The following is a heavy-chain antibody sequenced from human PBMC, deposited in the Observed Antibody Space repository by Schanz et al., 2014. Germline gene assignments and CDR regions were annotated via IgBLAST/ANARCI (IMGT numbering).Heavy chain of an antibody. D-gene: IGHD3-10*01. CDR1: RFTISRNP. CDR3: ARAQGVIRLYYGVDV. V-gene: IGHV3-30*14. Sequence: QVHLVASGGGVVQPGRSLRLSCTGSRFTISRNPIHWVRQAPGKGLEWAALISHDGNNKHYVDSVEGRFTISRDNSMNTVYLQMNSLRSDDAAVYYCARAQGVIRLYYGVDVWGQGTTVTVSS. J-gene: IGHJ6*02. CDR2: ISHDGNNK.